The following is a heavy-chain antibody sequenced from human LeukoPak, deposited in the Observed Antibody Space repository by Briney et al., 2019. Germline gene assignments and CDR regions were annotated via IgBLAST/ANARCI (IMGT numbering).Heavy chain of an antibody. D-gene: IGHD3-10*01. V-gene: IGHV4-34*01. J-gene: IGHJ4*02. CDR3: ARRYYYNLGSFPFDF. CDR2: IHNSGTT. CDR1: GGPFSGYF. Sequence: PSETLSLTCAVSGGPFSGYFWSWTRQSSGKGLEWIGEIHNSGTTNYNPSLNSRVTISEDTSKNQFYLNLSSVTAADTAVYYCARRYYYNLGSFPFDFWGQGTLVTVSS.